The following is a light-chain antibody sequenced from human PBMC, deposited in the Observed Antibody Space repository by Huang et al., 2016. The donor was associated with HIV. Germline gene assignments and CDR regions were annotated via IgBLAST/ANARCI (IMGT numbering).Light chain of an antibody. J-gene: IGKJ4*01. CDR2: LRS. V-gene: IGKV2-28*01. Sequence: DIVMTQSPLSLPVTPGEPASISCRSSQSLLHSNGYNYLDWYLQKPGQSPQLLIDLRSKRASGVPDRCSGSGSGTDFTLKISRVEAEDVGVYYCMQALQTELTFGGGTKVEIK. CDR3: MQALQTELT. CDR1: QSLLHSNGYNY.